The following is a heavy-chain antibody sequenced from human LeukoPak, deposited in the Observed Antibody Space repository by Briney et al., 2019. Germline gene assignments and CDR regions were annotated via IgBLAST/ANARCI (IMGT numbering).Heavy chain of an antibody. D-gene: IGHD2-8*02. CDR2: LISDGSSA. V-gene: IGHV3-74*01. Sequence: SGGSLRLSCAASGLTFSSYWMHWVRQAPGKGLVWVSRLISDGSSASYADSVKGRFTISRDNTKNILYLQMNSLRAEDTAVYYCVRDARYCPDVWGQGTAVTVSS. CDR1: GLTFSSYW. J-gene: IGHJ6*02. CDR3: VRDARYCPDV.